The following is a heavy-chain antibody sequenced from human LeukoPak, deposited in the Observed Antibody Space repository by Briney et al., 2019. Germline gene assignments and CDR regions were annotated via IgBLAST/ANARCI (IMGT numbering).Heavy chain of an antibody. CDR3: AREDYLWFGELPGNWFDP. J-gene: IGHJ5*02. D-gene: IGHD3-10*01. Sequence: ASVKVSCKASGYTFTGYYMHWVRQAPGQGLEWMGWINPNSGGTNYAQKFQGRVTMTRDTSISTAYMELSRLRSDDTAVYYCAREDYLWFGELPGNWFDPWAREPWSPSPQ. CDR1: GYTFTGYY. V-gene: IGHV1-2*02. CDR2: INPNSGGT.